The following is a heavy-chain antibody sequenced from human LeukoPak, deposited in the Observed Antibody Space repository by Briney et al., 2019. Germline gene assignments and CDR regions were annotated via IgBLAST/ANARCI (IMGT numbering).Heavy chain of an antibody. CDR1: GYTLTGYY. J-gene: IGHJ4*02. CDR3: AREDSGWYTFFH. Sequence: ASVKVSCKASGYTLTGYYMHWVRQAPGQGLEWMGWINPNSGGTNYAQKFQGRVTMTRDTSISTAYMELSRLRSDDTAVYYCAREDSGWYTFFHWGQGTLVTVSS. D-gene: IGHD6-19*01. V-gene: IGHV1-2*02. CDR2: INPNSGGT.